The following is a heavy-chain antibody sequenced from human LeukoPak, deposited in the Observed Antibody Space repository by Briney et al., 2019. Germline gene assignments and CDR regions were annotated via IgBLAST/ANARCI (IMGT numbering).Heavy chain of an antibody. CDR2: ISGSGGST. Sequence: AGESLRLSCAASGFTFSSYAMSWVRQAPGKGLEWVSAISGSGGSTYYADSVKGRFTISRDNSKNTLYLQMNSLRAEDTAVYYCASRIAAAGTRAFDIWGQGTMVTVSS. J-gene: IGHJ3*02. D-gene: IGHD6-13*01. V-gene: IGHV3-23*01. CDR3: ASRIAAAGTRAFDI. CDR1: GFTFSSYA.